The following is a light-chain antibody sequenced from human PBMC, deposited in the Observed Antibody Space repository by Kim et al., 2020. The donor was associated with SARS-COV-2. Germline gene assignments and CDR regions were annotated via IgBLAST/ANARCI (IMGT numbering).Light chain of an antibody. CDR1: QGISNY. J-gene: IGKJ2*01. CDR2: AAS. CDR3: QQYESNPYT. V-gene: IGKV1-16*01. Sequence: SASVGGRVTITCRAGQGISNYLAWFQQKPGIPPKYLIIAASSLQSGVPSRFSGSGFGTEFTLTIDSLQPEDVATYYCQQYESNPYTFGQGTKLEI.